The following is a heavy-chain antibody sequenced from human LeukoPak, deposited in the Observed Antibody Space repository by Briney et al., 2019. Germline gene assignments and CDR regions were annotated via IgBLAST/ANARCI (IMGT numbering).Heavy chain of an antibody. J-gene: IGHJ4*02. D-gene: IGHD6-13*01. Sequence: GGSLRLSCAASGFTFSSYAMSWVHQAPGKGLEWVSAISGSGGSTYYADSVKGRFTISRDNSKNRLSLQMNSLRAEDTAVYYCAKDGIATSANFLNMVSDYWGQGTLVTVSS. CDR3: AKDGIATSANFLNMVSDY. CDR2: ISGSGGST. CDR1: GFTFSSYA. V-gene: IGHV3-23*01.